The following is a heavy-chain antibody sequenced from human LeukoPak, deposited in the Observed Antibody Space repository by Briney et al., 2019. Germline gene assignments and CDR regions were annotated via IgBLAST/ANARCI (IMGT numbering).Heavy chain of an antibody. CDR3: ARDHRPWSGYQNYFDY. CDR2: MSGSGGST. D-gene: IGHD3-3*01. J-gene: IGHJ4*02. V-gene: IGHV3-23*01. CDR1: GFTFSSYA. Sequence: GGSLRLSCAVSGFTFSSYAMTWVRQAPGKGLEWVSAMSGSGGSTYYADSVKGRFTISRDNSKNTLYLQMNSLRAEDTAVYYCARDHRPWSGYQNYFDYWGQGTLVTVSS.